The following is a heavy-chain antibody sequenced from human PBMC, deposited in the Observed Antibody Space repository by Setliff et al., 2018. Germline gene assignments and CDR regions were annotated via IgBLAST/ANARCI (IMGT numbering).Heavy chain of an antibody. J-gene: IGHJ4*02. CDR2: VDRSGNT. Sequence: SETLSLTCTLSGDSISKSTYYWGWIRQSPGKGLDWIGTVDRSGNTFYNPSLKSRVSISVETSKNQISLKLTSVSAADTAVYYCARRDSTGYYGYSCDFWGQGTLVTVS. D-gene: IGHD3-22*01. V-gene: IGHV4-39*01. CDR1: GDSISKSTYY. CDR3: ARRDSTGYYGYSCDF.